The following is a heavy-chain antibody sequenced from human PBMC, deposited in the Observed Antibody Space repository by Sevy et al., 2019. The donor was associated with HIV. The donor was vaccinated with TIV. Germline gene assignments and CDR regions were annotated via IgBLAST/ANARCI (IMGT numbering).Heavy chain of an antibody. CDR2: IRQDGNEI. V-gene: IGHV3-7*01. CDR1: GFTFDTYW. CDR3: ARRYFDL. J-gene: IGHJ4*02. Sequence: GGSLRLSCAASGFTFDTYWMQWVRQAPGQGLEWVANIRQDGNEIYYADSVKGRFTISRDNAKESLYLQMSNLRVEDTGICYCARRYFDLWGQRTLVTVSS.